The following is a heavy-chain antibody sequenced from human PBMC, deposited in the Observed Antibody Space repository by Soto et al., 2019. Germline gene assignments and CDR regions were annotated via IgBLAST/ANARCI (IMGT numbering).Heavy chain of an antibody. J-gene: IGHJ6*02. V-gene: IGHV3-30*18. CDR2: ISHDGTKT. Sequence: GGSLRLSCEASGFNFGAYGMHWIRQAPGKWLEWVAVISHDGTKTYYSDSVKGRFTVSRDNSKNMLYVQMVSLRPDDTAVYSCAKDRRDGYTTCSRCYGVDVWGQGXTVTVYS. CDR1: GFNFGAYG. CDR3: AKDRRDGYTTCSRCYGVDV. D-gene: IGHD5-18*01.